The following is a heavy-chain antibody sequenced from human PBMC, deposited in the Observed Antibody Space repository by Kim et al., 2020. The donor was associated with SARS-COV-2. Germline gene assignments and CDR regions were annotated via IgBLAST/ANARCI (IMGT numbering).Heavy chain of an antibody. J-gene: IGHJ4*02. CDR3: ARTPGIAAAGSDY. CDR2: IDTLLWTA. Sequence: PGQRLRGKGAIDTLLWTAHSEQTLHGSVTITADESTSTAYMELSSLRSEDTAVYYCARTPGIAAAGSDYWGQGTLVTVSS. D-gene: IGHD6-13*01. V-gene: IGHV1-69*01.